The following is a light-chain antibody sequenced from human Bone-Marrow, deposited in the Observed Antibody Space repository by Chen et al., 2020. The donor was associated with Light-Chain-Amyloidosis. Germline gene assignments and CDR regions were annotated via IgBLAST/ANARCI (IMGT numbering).Light chain of an antibody. V-gene: IGLV3-25*03. CDR1: DLPTKY. CDR3: QSADSSGTYEVI. J-gene: IGLJ2*01. CDR2: RDT. Sequence: SYELTQQPPVSVSPGQTARSTCPGDDLPTKYAYWYQQKPGQAPVLVIHRDTERPSGISERFSGSSSGTTATLTISGVQAEDEADYYCQSADSSGTYEVIFGGGTKLTVL.